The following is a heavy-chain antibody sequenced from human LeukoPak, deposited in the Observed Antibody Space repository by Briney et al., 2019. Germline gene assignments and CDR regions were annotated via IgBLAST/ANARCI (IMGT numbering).Heavy chain of an antibody. Sequence: GGSLRLSCEGSAFIFSGHWMNWARQAPGKGLEWVASINHNGNVDYYVDSVKGRFTISRDNAENSLYLQMSNLRAEDTAVYFCARGGGLDVWGQGATVTVSS. D-gene: IGHD3-16*01. CDR2: INHNGNVD. CDR3: ARGGGLDV. V-gene: IGHV3-7*03. CDR1: AFIFSGHW. J-gene: IGHJ6*02.